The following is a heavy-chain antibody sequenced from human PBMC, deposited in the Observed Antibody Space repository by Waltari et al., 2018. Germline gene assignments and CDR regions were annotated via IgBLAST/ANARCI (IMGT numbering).Heavy chain of an antibody. CDR3: ASLCSYYSDDSSYYYYMDV. D-gene: IGHD3-22*01. Sequence: QVQLVQSGAEVKKPGSSVKVSCKASGGTFSSYAISWVRQAPGQGLEWMGGVIPLFGATTDSQKIQRRGTTTTENTSSTASIKLLSRISDEEAAYYYASLCSYYSDDSSYYYYMDVWGKGTTVTVSS. V-gene: IGHV1-69*05. J-gene: IGHJ6*03. CDR2: VIPLFGAT. CDR1: GGTFSSYA.